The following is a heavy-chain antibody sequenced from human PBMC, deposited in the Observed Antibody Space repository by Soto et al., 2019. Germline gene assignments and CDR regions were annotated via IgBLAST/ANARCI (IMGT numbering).Heavy chain of an antibody. J-gene: IGHJ4*02. Sequence: PGGSLRLSCAASGFTFSSYGMHWVRQAPGKGLEWVAVISYDGSNKYYADSVKGRFTISRDNSKNTLYLQMNSLRAEDTAVYYCAKEGRGHYYDSSGYYYFDYWGQGTLVTVSS. V-gene: IGHV3-30*18. D-gene: IGHD3-22*01. CDR1: GFTFSSYG. CDR3: AKEGRGHYYDSSGYYYFDY. CDR2: ISYDGSNK.